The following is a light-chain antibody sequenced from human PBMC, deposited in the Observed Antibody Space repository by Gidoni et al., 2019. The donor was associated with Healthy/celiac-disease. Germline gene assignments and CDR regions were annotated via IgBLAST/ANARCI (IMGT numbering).Light chain of an antibody. CDR2: GNS. CDR3: QSYDSSLSVFYV. CDR1: SSNIGAGYD. Sequence: SGQRVTISCTGSSSNIGAGYDVHWYQQLPGTAPKLLIYGNSNRPSGVPDRFSGTKSGTSASLAITGLQAEDEAQYYCQSYDSSLSVFYVFGTGTKVTLL. J-gene: IGLJ1*01. V-gene: IGLV1-40*01.